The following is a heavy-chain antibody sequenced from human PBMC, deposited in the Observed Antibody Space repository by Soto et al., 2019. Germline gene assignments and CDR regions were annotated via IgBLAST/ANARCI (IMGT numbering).Heavy chain of an antibody. V-gene: IGHV4-34*01. Sequence: PSETLSLTFAVYGGSFSGYYWSWIRQPPGKGLEWIGEINHSGSTNYNPSLKSRVTISVDTSKNQFSLKLSSLTAADTAAYYCASYAGELYYFDYSGQGTLVTVS. D-gene: IGHD2-2*01. CDR3: ASYAGELYYFDY. CDR1: GGSFSGYY. CDR2: INHSGST. J-gene: IGHJ4*02.